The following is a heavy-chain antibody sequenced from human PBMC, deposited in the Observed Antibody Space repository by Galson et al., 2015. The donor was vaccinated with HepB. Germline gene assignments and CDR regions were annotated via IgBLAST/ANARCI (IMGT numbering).Heavy chain of an antibody. CDR2: IRSSTSTV. CDR1: GFSFSRYS. J-gene: IGHJ4*02. D-gene: IGHD5-12*01. V-gene: IGHV3-48*04. Sequence: LRLSCAASGFSFSRYSMNWVRQAPGKGLEWVSYIRSSTSTVFYADSVQGRFSISRDSAKNSLYPQMNSLRAEDTAVYYCARDFVSYSGVFDYWGQGILVTVSS. CDR3: ARDFVSYSGVFDY.